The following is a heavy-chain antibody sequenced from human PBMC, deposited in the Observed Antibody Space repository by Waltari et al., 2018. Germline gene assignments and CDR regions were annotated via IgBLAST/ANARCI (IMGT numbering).Heavy chain of an antibody. CDR3: ARGDYGDYYYYGMDV. CDR1: GGTFSSYA. V-gene: IGHV1-69*13. J-gene: IGHJ6*02. D-gene: IGHD4-17*01. CDR2: IIPIFGRA. Sequence: QVQLVQSGAEVKKPGSSVKVSCKASGGTFSSYAISWVRQAPGQGLEWMGGIIPIFGRANYAQKFQVRVTITSDESTITAYMELSSLRSEDTAVYYCARGDYGDYYYYGMDVWGQGTTVTVSS.